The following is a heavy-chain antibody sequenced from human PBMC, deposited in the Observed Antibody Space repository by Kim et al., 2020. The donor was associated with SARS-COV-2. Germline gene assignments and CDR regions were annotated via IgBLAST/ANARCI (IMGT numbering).Heavy chain of an antibody. D-gene: IGHD3-10*01. Sequence: YAGSVKGRCTISRDNAKNSLYLQMNSLRAEDTAVYYCARGMGRTGSGSTLWGQGTLVTVSS. CDR3: ARGMGRTGSGSTL. J-gene: IGHJ4*02. V-gene: IGHV3-21*01.